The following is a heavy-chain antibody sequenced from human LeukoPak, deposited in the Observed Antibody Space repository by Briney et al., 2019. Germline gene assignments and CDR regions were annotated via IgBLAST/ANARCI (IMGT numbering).Heavy chain of an antibody. D-gene: IGHD3-10*01. J-gene: IGHJ5*02. CDR3: AIPLMYYYGSETYFWFDP. Sequence: GGSLRLSCAASGFTFSSYGMHWVRQAPGKGLEWVAFIRYDGSNKYYADSVKGRFTISRDNSKNTLYLQMNSLRAEDTAVYYCAIPLMYYYGSETYFWFDPWGQGTLVTVSS. CDR1: GFTFSSYG. CDR2: IRYDGSNK. V-gene: IGHV3-30*02.